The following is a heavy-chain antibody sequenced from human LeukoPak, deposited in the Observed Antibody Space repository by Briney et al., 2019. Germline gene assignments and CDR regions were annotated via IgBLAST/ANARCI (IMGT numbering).Heavy chain of an antibody. CDR3: ATAPTAFDI. J-gene: IGHJ3*02. Sequence: GGSLRLSCAASGFTFSSYEMNWVRQAPGKGLEWVSYISGSGSTKYYADSVKGRFTISRDNAENSLYLQMNSLRAEDTAVYYCATAPTAFDIWGQGTMVTVSS. CDR2: ISGSGSTK. CDR1: GFTFSSYE. V-gene: IGHV3-48*03.